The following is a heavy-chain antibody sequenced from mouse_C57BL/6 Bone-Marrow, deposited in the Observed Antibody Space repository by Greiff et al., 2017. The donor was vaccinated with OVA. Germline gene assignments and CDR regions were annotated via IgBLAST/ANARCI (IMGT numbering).Heavy chain of an antibody. CDR3: ATDYYGSSYYYFDY. D-gene: IGHD1-1*01. CDR2: INPSNGGT. V-gene: IGHV1-53*01. Sequence: QVQLQQPGTELVKPGASVKLSCKASGYTFTSYWMHWVKQRPGQGLEWIGNINPSNGGTNYNETFKSKATLTVDKSSSTAYMQLSSLTSEYAAVYYCATDYYGSSYYYFDYWGQGTTLTVSS. CDR1: GYTFTSYW. J-gene: IGHJ2*01.